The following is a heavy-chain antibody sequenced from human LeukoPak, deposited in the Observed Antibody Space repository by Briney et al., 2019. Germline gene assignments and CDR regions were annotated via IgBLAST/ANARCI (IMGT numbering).Heavy chain of an antibody. CDR1: GGTFSSYA. D-gene: IGHD2-15*01. CDR2: IIPIFGTA. J-gene: IGHJ5*02. Sequence: ASVKVSCKASGGTFSSYAISWVRQAPGQGLEWMGGIIPIFGTANYAQKFQGRVTITADESTSTAYMELSSLRSEDTAVYYCARVLPDCSGGSCYPRGWFDPWGQGTLVTVSS. CDR3: ARVLPDCSGGSCYPRGWFDP. V-gene: IGHV1-69*13.